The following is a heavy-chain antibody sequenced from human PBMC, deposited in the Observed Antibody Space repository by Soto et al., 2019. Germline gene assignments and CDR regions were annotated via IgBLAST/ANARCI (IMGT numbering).Heavy chain of an antibody. D-gene: IGHD2-2*01. V-gene: IGHV4-4*02. J-gene: IGHJ5*02. Sequence: KASETLSLTCGVSGVSVSSGDLWTWVREPPGKGLEWIGEIHHSGSTNYNPSLKSRVSISMDKSKNQFSLHITSVTAADTAVYYCARDERTPAAVVRWFDHWGQGTLVTVSS. CDR2: IHHSGST. CDR3: ARDERTPAAVVRWFDH. CDR1: GVSVSSGDL.